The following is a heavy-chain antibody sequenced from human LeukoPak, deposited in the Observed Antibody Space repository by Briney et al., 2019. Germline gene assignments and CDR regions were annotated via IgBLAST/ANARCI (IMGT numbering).Heavy chain of an antibody. J-gene: IGHJ5*02. D-gene: IGHD6-19*01. V-gene: IGHV3-11*01. Sequence: GGSLRLSCAVSGFTFSDYYMSWIRQAPGKGLEWVSYISSGGSTISHADSVKGRFTISRDNAENSLYLQMNSLRAEDTAVYYCARPSGWYNWFDPWGQGTLVTVSS. CDR2: ISSGGSTI. CDR3: ARPSGWYNWFDP. CDR1: GFTFSDYY.